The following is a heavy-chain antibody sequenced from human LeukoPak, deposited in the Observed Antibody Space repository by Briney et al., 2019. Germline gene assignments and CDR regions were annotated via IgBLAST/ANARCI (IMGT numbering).Heavy chain of an antibody. Sequence: PSETLSLTCTVSGVSISSSSYYWGWIRQPPGKGLEWIGSIYYSGSTYYNPSLKSRVTISVDTSKNQFSLKLSSVTAADTAVYYCARLQSHFDYWGQGTLVTVSS. J-gene: IGHJ4*02. CDR2: IYYSGST. CDR3: ARLQSHFDY. V-gene: IGHV4-39*01. CDR1: GVSISSSSYY. D-gene: IGHD4-11*01.